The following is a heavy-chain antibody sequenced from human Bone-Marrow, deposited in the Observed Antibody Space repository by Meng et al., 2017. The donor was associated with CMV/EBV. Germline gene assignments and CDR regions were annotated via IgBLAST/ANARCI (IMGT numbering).Heavy chain of an antibody. J-gene: IGHJ4*02. D-gene: IGHD6-13*01. Sequence: GESLKISCAASGFDFNTYAMHWVRQAPGKGLEWVAVISLDGNNKYYSDAVKGRFTISRDNSKNTLYVQMNNLRAEDTAVYYCAREGPNSRWGFNYWGQGTLVTVSS. V-gene: IGHV3-30*04. CDR2: ISLDGNNK. CDR3: AREGPNSRWGFNY. CDR1: GFDFNTYA.